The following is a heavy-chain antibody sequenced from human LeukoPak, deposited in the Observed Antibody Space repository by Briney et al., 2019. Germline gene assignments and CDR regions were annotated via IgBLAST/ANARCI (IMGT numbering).Heavy chain of an antibody. D-gene: IGHD3-22*01. CDR3: ARGDSSGPGYYYMDV. V-gene: IGHV1-69*05. Sequence: SVKVSCKASGGTFSSYAISWVRQAPGQGLEWMGGIIPIFGTANYAQKFQGRVTITTDESTGTAYMELSSLRSEDTAVYYCARGDSSGPGYYYMDVRGKGTTVTVSS. CDR1: GGTFSSYA. CDR2: IIPIFGTA. J-gene: IGHJ6*03.